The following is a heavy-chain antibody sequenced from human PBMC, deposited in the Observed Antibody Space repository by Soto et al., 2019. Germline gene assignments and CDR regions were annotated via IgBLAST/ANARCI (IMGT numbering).Heavy chain of an antibody. Sequence: NPSETLSLTCAVYGGSFSGYYWSWIRQPPGKGLEWIGEINHSGSTNYNPSLKSRVTISVDTSKNQFSLKLSSVTAADTAVYYCARAEGIAAAGTSEYFQHWGQGTLVTVSS. J-gene: IGHJ1*01. CDR3: ARAEGIAAAGTSEYFQH. D-gene: IGHD6-13*01. CDR1: GGSFSGYY. CDR2: INHSGST. V-gene: IGHV4-34*01.